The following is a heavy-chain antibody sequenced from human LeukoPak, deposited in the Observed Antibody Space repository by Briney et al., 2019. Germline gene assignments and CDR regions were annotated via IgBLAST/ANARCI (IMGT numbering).Heavy chain of an antibody. Sequence: GASVKVSCKASGYTFTSYYITWVRQATGQGLEWMGWMNPNSGNTGYAQKFQGRVTMTRNTSISTACMELSSLRSEDTAVYYCARGHDSSGYYYYYMDVWGKGTTVTVSS. CDR2: MNPNSGNT. D-gene: IGHD3-22*01. CDR3: ARGHDSSGYYYYYMDV. J-gene: IGHJ6*03. V-gene: IGHV1-8*01. CDR1: GYTFTSYY.